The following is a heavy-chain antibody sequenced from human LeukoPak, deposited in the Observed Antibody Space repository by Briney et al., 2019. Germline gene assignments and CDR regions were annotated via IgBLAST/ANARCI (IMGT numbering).Heavy chain of an antibody. D-gene: IGHD5-18*01. V-gene: IGHV4-59*01. CDR2: IYYSGTT. Sequence: PSETLSLTRTVSGGSISSYYWSWIRQPPGKGLEWIGYIYYSGTTNYNPSLRSRVTISVDTSKNQFSLKLSSVTPADTAVYYCARGGIQLWSSNGVDPWGQGTLVTVSS. CDR1: GGSISSYY. J-gene: IGHJ5*02. CDR3: ARGGIQLWSSNGVDP.